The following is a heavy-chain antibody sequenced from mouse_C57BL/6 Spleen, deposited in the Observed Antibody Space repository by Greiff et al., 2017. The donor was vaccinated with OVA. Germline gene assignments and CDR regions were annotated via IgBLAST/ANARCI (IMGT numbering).Heavy chain of an antibody. CDR2: INPSTGGT. V-gene: IGHV1-42*01. Sequence: VQLQQSGPELVKPGASVKISCKASGYSFTGYYMNWVKQSPEKSLEWIGEINPSTGGTTYNQKFKAKATLTVDKSSSTAYMQLKSLTSEDSAVYYCARSDKGYWGQGTSVTVSS. CDR1: GYSFTGYY. CDR3: ARSDKGY. J-gene: IGHJ4*01.